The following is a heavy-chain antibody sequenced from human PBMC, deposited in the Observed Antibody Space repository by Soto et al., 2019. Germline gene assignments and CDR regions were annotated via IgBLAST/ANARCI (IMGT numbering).Heavy chain of an antibody. CDR1: GGSISSYY. Sequence: PSETLSLTCTVSGGSISSYYWSWIRQPPGKGLEWIGYIYYSGSTNYNPSLKSRVTISVDTSKNQFSLKLSSVTAADTAVYYCARRSNYDILTGYPSDGMDVWGQGTTVTVSS. CDR2: IYYSGST. V-gene: IGHV4-59*08. D-gene: IGHD3-9*01. CDR3: ARRSNYDILTGYPSDGMDV. J-gene: IGHJ6*02.